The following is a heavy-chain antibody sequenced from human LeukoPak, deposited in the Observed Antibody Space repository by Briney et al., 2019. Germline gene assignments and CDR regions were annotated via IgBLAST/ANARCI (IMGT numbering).Heavy chain of an antibody. CDR2: ISSSSSYI. J-gene: IGHJ6*03. Sequence: GGSLRLSCAASGFTFSSYSMNWVRQAPGKGLEWVSSISSSSSYIYYADSVKGRSTISRDNAKNSLYLQMNSLRAEDTAVYYCARRIAVAGMVYYYYMDVWGKGTTVTVSS. V-gene: IGHV3-21*01. D-gene: IGHD6-19*01. CDR1: GFTFSSYS. CDR3: ARRIAVAGMVYYYYMDV.